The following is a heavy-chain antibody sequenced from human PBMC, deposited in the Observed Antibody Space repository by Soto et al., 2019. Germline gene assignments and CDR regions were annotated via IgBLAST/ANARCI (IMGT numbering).Heavy chain of an antibody. J-gene: IGHJ4*02. CDR1: GFSLSTGGVA. D-gene: IGHD6-13*01. Sequence: QITLKESGPTLVKPTQTLTLTCSFSGFSLSTGGVAVNWTRQSPGKAPEWLALIYWDGDKRYRPSLKNRLAITKDTSKNQVVLSMTDMDPVDTAIYYCAHRLITGAGTSFDFWGQGTLVTVSS. CDR3: AHRLITGAGTSFDF. V-gene: IGHV2-5*02. CDR2: IYWDGDK.